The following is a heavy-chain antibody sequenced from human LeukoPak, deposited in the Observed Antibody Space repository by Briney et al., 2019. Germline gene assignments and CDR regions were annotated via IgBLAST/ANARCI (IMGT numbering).Heavy chain of an antibody. CDR3: ARTSNWEYYFDY. V-gene: IGHV3-33*01. CDR1: GFTFSSYG. J-gene: IGHJ4*02. Sequence: GGSLRLSCAASGFTFSSYGMHWVRQAPGKGLEWVAVIWYDGSNKYYADSVKGRFTISRDNSKNTLYLQTNSLRAEDTAVYYCARTSNWEYYFDYWGQGTLVTVSS. D-gene: IGHD7-27*01. CDR2: IWYDGSNK.